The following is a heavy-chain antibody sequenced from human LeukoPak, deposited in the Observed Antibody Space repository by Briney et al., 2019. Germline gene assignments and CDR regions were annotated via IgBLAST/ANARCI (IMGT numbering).Heavy chain of an antibody. Sequence: PGGSLRLSCAASGFTFNNYAMSWVRQAPVKGLEWVSSTDGSGTSTYYADSVKGRFTISRDNSKNTLYLHMSSLRDEDTAIYHCAKYYYGSGNSYGLDVWGQGTTVTVSS. J-gene: IGHJ6*02. CDR2: TDGSGTST. D-gene: IGHD3-10*01. V-gene: IGHV3-23*01. CDR1: GFTFNNYA. CDR3: AKYYYGSGNSYGLDV.